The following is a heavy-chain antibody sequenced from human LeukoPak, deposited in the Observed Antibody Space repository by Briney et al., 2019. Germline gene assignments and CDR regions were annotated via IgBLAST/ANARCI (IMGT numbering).Heavy chain of an antibody. D-gene: IGHD1-20*01. Sequence: SETLSLSCSVSGGSISSSSYSWGWIRQPPGKGLEWLGTIYYHGNTYYNPSLKSRLSISVDTSKNQFSLRLISVTAADTAVYYCATTYNWAFDYWGPGTLVTVSS. CDR3: ATTYNWAFDY. V-gene: IGHV4-39*01. CDR1: GGSISSSSYS. J-gene: IGHJ4*02. CDR2: IYYHGNT.